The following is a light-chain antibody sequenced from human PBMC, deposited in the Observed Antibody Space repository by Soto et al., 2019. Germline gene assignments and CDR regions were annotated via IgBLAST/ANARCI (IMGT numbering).Light chain of an antibody. CDR2: GAY. CDR1: QSVSTN. J-gene: IGKJ1*01. Sequence: EVVMTQSPATLSVSPGEGATLSYRASQSVSTNLAWYQQRPGQAPRLIISGAYTRATGIPARFSGSGSGTEFTLTISSLQSEDFAIYYCQQFNKWPRTFGQGTRVAIK. V-gene: IGKV3-15*01. CDR3: QQFNKWPRT.